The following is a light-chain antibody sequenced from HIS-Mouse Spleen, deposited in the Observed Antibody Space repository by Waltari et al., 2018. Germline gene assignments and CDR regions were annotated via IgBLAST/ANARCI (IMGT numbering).Light chain of an antibody. Sequence: DVQLTQSPSFLSASVGDRVTSTCRASQGIRSYLAWYQQKPGKAPKLLLYAASTLQSGVPSRFSGSGSGTEFTLTISSLQPEDFATYYCQQLNSYPPTFGQGTKVEIK. V-gene: IGKV1-9*01. CDR2: AAS. J-gene: IGKJ1*01. CDR1: QGIRSY. CDR3: QQLNSYPPT.